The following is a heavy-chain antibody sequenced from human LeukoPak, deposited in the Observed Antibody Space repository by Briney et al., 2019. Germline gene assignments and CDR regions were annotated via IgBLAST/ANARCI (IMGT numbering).Heavy chain of an antibody. CDR1: GFTFSGYG. CDR3: AKVGSDYGDPRGWLDP. J-gene: IGHJ5*02. D-gene: IGHD4-17*01. CDR2: ISYDGSNK. Sequence: GGSLRLSCAASGFTFSGYGMHWVRQAPGKGLEWVAVISYDGSNKYYADSVKGRFTISRDNSKNTLDLQMNSLRAEDTAVYYCAKVGSDYGDPRGWLDPWGQGTLVTVSS. V-gene: IGHV3-30*18.